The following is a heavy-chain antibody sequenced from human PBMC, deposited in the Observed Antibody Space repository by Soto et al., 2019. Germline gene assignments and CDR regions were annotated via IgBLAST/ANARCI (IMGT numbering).Heavy chain of an antibody. Sequence: SETLSLTCTVSGGSISSGGYYWSWIRQHPGKGLEWIGYIYYSGSTYYNPSLKSRVTISVDTSMNQFSLKLSSVTAADTAVYYCARVNGYYYYGMDVWGQGTTVTVSS. CDR1: GGSISSGGYY. CDR2: IYYSGST. D-gene: IGHD1-1*01. V-gene: IGHV4-31*03. J-gene: IGHJ6*02. CDR3: ARVNGYYYYGMDV.